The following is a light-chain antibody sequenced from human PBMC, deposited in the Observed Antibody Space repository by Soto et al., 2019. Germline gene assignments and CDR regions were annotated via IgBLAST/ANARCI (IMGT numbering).Light chain of an antibody. J-gene: IGLJ1*01. CDR2: DVS. CDR3: SSYTSSSTLLYV. V-gene: IGLV2-14*01. CDR1: SSDVGGYNY. Sequence: QSALTQPASVSGSPGQSITISCTGTSSDVGGYNYVSWYQQHPGKAPKLMIYDVSNRPSGVSNRFSGSKSGNTASLTISGLQAEDDADYYCSSYTSSSTLLYVFGTGTKLT.